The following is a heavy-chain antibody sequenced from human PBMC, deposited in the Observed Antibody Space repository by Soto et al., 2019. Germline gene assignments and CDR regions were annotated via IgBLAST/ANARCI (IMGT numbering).Heavy chain of an antibody. D-gene: IGHD5-18*01. CDR3: ARVPVDTYMIYWSDP. V-gene: IGHV4-61*08. J-gene: IGHJ5*02. CDR1: GDSINSGDYH. Sequence: SETLSLTCSVSGDSINSGDYHWTWMRQAPVRGLQWVGHVYFSGSTNYNPSLKSRVTISMDTSKNQFSLKLRSVTAGDTAVYYCARVPVDTYMIYWSDPWGQGTLVTVSS. CDR2: VYFSGST.